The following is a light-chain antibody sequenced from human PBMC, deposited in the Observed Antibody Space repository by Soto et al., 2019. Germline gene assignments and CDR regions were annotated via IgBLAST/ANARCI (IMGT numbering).Light chain of an antibody. J-gene: IGKJ1*01. CDR3: QQYNTYSRT. CDR1: QSVSSW. V-gene: IGKV1-5*03. CDR2: KAS. Sequence: IQLTQSPSFLSPSVGDRVTITCRASQSVSSWLAWYQQKPGKAPKLLIYKASSLESGVPSRFRGSGSGTEFTLTISSLKPDDIATYYCQQYNTYSRTFGQGTKVDIK.